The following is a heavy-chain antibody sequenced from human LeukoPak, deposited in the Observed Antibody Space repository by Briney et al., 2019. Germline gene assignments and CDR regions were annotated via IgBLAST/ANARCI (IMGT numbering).Heavy chain of an antibody. CDR2: IYYSGST. Sequence: SETLSLTCTVSGGSISSSSYYWGWIRQPPGKGLEWIGSIYYSGSTYYNPSLKSRVTISVDTSKNQFSLKLSSVTAADTAVYYCARASVEMASPFDPWGQGTLVTVSS. D-gene: IGHD5-24*01. CDR3: ARASVEMASPFDP. CDR1: GGSISSSSYY. J-gene: IGHJ5*02. V-gene: IGHV4-39*07.